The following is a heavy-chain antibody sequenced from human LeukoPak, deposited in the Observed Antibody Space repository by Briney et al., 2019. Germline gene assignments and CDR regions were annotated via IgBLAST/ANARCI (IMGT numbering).Heavy chain of an antibody. J-gene: IGHJ3*02. CDR3: ARVGYYYDIPYAFDI. CDR1: GYTFTGYY. D-gene: IGHD3-22*01. V-gene: IGHV1-2*02. CDR2: INPNSGGT. Sequence: ASVKVSCKASGYTFTGYYMHWVRQAPGQGLEWMGWINPNSGGTNYAQKFQGRVTMTRDTSISTAYMELSRLRSDDTAVYYCARVGYYYDIPYAFDIWGQGTMVTVSS.